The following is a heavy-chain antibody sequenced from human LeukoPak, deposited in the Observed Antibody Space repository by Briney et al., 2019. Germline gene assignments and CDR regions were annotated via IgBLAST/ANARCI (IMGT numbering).Heavy chain of an antibody. V-gene: IGHV4-34*01. CDR3: ARDWPRLRWSLDY. J-gene: IGHJ4*02. CDR2: INHGGST. Sequence: SETLSLTCAVYGGSLSAYYWTWIRQPPGKGLEWIGEINHGGSTNYNPSLKSRVTISIDTSKNQFSLKLSSVTAADTAVYYCARDWPRLRWSLDYWGQGTLVTVSS. D-gene: IGHD4-23*01. CDR1: GGSLSAYY.